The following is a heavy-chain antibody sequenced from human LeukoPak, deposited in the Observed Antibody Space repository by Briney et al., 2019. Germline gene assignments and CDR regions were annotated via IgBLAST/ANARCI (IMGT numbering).Heavy chain of an antibody. J-gene: IGHJ4*02. V-gene: IGHV4-4*07. CDR3: SRGGGYGDY. Sequence: SETLSLTCTVSGASITSFYNNWIRQSAGKGLEWIGRIHTNGGTDYRPSLNSRVTMSVDTSKKQISLKLTSVTAADTAVYFCSRGGGYGDYWGQGILVTVSS. CDR1: GASITSFY. D-gene: IGHD5-12*01. CDR2: IHTNGGT.